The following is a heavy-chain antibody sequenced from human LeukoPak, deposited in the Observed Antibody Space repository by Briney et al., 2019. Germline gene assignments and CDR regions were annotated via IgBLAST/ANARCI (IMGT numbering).Heavy chain of an antibody. CDR3: ARFSSGCSTASCYLTY. Sequence: PSETLSLTCTVSGGSLSSHFWSWIRQPPGKGLELIGHIYYTGTIYYNPSLNSRVTISLDTSRNQFSLRLTSVTAADTAVYYCARFSSGCSTASCYLTYWGQGTLVTVSS. CDR1: GGSLSSHF. CDR2: IYYTGTI. D-gene: IGHD2-2*01. V-gene: IGHV4-59*11. J-gene: IGHJ4*02.